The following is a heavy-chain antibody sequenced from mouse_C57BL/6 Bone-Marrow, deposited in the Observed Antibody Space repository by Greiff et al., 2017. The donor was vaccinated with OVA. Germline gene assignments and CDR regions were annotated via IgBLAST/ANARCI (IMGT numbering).Heavy chain of an antibody. D-gene: IGHD1-1*01. CDR3: ARPYGSSAAWFAY. CDR2: ISYDGSN. J-gene: IGHJ3*01. CDR1: GYSITSGYY. Sequence: VQLQQSGPGLVKPSQSLSLTCSVTGYSITSGYYWNWIRQFPGNKLEWMGYISYDGSNNYNPSLKNRISITRDTSKNQFFLKLNSVTTEDTATYYCARPYGSSAAWFAYWGQGTLVTVSA. V-gene: IGHV3-6*01.